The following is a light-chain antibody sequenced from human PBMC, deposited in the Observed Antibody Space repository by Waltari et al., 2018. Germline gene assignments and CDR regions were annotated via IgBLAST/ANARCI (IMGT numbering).Light chain of an antibody. CDR2: DVS. CDR3: SAQSSNDVVL. J-gene: IGLJ2*01. V-gene: IGLV2-14*01. CDR1: SNDVGGYNS. Sequence: QSALTQPASVSGSPGQSVTIFCAGTSNDVGGYNSVSWYQEHPGQAPRVIIYDVSDRPSGVSDRFSGSKSGNTGSLTISGLQAEDEADYYCSAQSSNDVVLFGGGTKLTVL.